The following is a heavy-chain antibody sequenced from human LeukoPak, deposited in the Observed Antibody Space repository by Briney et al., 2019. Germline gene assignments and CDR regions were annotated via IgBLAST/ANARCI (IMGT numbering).Heavy chain of an antibody. V-gene: IGHV4-4*07. CDR2: IYTSGST. CDR3: ARAHIVVVPAAMRWFDP. Sequence: PSETLSLTCTVSGGSISSYYWSWIRQPAGKGLEWIGRIYTSGSTNYNPSLKSRVTMSVDTSKNQFSLKLSSVTAADTAVYYCARAHIVVVPAAMRWFDPWGQGTLVTVSS. D-gene: IGHD2-2*01. J-gene: IGHJ5*02. CDR1: GGSISSYY.